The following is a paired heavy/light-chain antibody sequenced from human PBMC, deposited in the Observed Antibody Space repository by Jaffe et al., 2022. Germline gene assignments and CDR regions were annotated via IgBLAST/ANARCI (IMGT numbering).Light chain of an antibody. J-gene: IGKJ2*01. V-gene: IGKV3-20*01. CDR2: GAS. CDR3: QQYGSSLPYT. Sequence: EIVLTQSPGTLSLSPGERATLSCRASQSVSSSYLAWYQQKPGQAPRLLIYGASSRATGIPDRFSGSGSGTDFTLTISRLEPEDFAVYYCQQYGSSLPYTFGQGTKLEIK. CDR1: QSVSSSY.
Heavy chain of an antibody. CDR2: INHSGST. D-gene: IGHD5-12*01. Sequence: QVQLQQWGAGLLKPSETLSLTCAVYGGSFSGYYWSWIRQPPGKGLEWIGEINHSGSTNYNPSLKSRVTISVDTSKNQFSLKLSSVTAADTAVYYCARGVVKRKLKIVATITGRDAYYYYYMDVWGKGTTVTVSS. J-gene: IGHJ6*03. CDR1: GGSFSGYY. CDR3: ARGVVKRKLKIVATITGRDAYYYYYMDV. V-gene: IGHV4-34*01.